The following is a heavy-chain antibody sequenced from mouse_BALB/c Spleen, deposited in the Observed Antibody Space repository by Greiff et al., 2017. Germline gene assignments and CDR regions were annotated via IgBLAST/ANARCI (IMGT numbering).Heavy chain of an antibody. J-gene: IGHJ2*01. D-gene: IGHD3-1*01. CDR2: IDPANGNT. CDR3: ARRGSSGYVDY. Sequence: VQLKQSGAELVKPGASVKLSCTASGFNIKDTYMHWVKQRPEQGLEWIGRIDPANGNTKYDPKFQGKATITADTSSNTAYLQLSSLTSEDTAVYYCARRGSSGYVDYWGQGTTLTVSS. CDR1: GFNIKDTY. V-gene: IGHV14-3*02.